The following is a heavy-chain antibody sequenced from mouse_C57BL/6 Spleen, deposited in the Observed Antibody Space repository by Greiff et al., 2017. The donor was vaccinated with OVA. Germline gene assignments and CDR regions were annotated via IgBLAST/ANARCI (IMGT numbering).Heavy chain of an antibody. CDR2: INPSSGYT. CDR3: ARSGRHDWALAMDY. D-gene: IGHD4-1*01. Sequence: QVQLKQSGAELARPGASVKMSCKASGYTFTSYTMHWVKQRPGQGLEWIGYINPSSGYTKYNQKFKDKATLTADKSSSTAYMQLSSLTSEDSAVYYCARSGRHDWALAMDYWGQGTSVTVSS. CDR1: GYTFTSYT. J-gene: IGHJ4*01. V-gene: IGHV1-4*01.